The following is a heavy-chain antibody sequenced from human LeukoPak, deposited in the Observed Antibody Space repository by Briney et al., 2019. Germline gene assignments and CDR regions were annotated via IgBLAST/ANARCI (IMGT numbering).Heavy chain of an antibody. CDR1: GFTFSSYA. CDR3: AKGLGSTRYGMDV. Sequence: GGSLRLSCAASGFTFSSYAMSWVRQAPGKGLEWVSAISGSGGSTYYADSVKGRFTISRDNSKNTPYLQMNSLRAEDTAVYYCAKGLGSTRYGMDVWGQGTTVTVSS. J-gene: IGHJ6*02. CDR2: ISGSGGST. V-gene: IGHV3-23*01. D-gene: IGHD2-2*01.